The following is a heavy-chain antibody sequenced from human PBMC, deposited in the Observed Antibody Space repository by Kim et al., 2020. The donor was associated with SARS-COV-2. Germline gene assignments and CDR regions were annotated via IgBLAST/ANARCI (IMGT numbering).Heavy chain of an antibody. V-gene: IGHV4-39*01. D-gene: IGHD1-26*01. J-gene: IGHJ3*02. CDR2: ST. Sequence: STSYNPTLKSRVTRSIGTSRNQFSLKLSSVTAADTAVYYCARREVGATGSFDIWGQGTMVTVSS. CDR3: ARREVGATGSFDI.